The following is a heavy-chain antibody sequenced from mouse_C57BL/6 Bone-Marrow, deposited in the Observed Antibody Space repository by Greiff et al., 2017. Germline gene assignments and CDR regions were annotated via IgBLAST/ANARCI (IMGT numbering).Heavy chain of an antibody. Sequence: EVKLVESGGGLVQPGGSMKLSCAASGFTFSDAWMDWVRQSPEKGLEWVAEIRNKANNHATYYAESVKGRFTISRDDSKSSVYLEMNRLRGEDTGIYYCTREITGNWYFDVWGTGTTVTVSS. CDR2: IRNKANNHAT. CDR3: TREITGNWYFDV. J-gene: IGHJ1*03. D-gene: IGHD4-1*01. V-gene: IGHV6-6*01. CDR1: GFTFSDAW.